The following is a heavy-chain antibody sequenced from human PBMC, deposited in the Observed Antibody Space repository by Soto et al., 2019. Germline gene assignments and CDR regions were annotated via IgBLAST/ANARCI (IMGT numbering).Heavy chain of an antibody. CDR3: AFSAYSSSWYLKGAYGMDV. V-gene: IGHV4-34*01. CDR2: INHSGST. D-gene: IGHD6-13*01. J-gene: IGHJ6*02. Sequence: SETLSLTCAVYGGSFSGYYWSWIRQPPGKGLEWIGEINHSGSTNYNPSLKGRVTISVDTSKNQFSLKLSSVTAADTAVYYCAFSAYSSSWYLKGAYGMDVWGQGTTVTVS. CDR1: GGSFSGYY.